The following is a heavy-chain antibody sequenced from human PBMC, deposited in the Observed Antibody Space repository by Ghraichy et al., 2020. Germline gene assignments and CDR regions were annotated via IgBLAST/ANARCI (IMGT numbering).Heavy chain of an antibody. CDR1: GFMFNKYD. V-gene: IGHV3-23*01. J-gene: IGHJ4*02. CDR2: VSGSGGST. Sequence: GGSLRLSCAASGFMFNKYDMTWVRQAPGSGLEWVSTVSGSGGSTYYADSVKGRFTISRDNSKNTLYLHMSGLRAEDTSVYYCAKSGSVAGTYHFDYWGQGALVNVSS. D-gene: IGHD6-19*01. CDR3: AKSGSVAGTYHFDY.